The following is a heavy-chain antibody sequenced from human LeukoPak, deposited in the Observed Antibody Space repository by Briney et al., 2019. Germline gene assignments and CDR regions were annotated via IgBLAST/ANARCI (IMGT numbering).Heavy chain of an antibody. CDR2: ISAYNGNT. Sequence: ASVKASCKASGYTFTSYGISWVRQAPGQGLEWMGWISAYNGNTNYAQKLQGRVTMTTDTSTSTAYMELRSLRSDDTAVYYCARDHATGADDAFDIWGQGTMVTVSS. D-gene: IGHD2-15*01. CDR3: ARDHATGADDAFDI. V-gene: IGHV1-18*01. J-gene: IGHJ3*02. CDR1: GYTFTSYG.